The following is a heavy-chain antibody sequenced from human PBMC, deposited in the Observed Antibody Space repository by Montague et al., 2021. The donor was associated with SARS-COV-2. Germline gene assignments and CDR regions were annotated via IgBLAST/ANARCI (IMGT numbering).Heavy chain of an antibody. V-gene: IGHV4-34*01. D-gene: IGHD3-10*01. Sequence: SETLSLTCAVYGGSFSGYYWSWIRQPPEKGLEWIGEINQSGRTNNNPSLKSRVIISVDTSKNQSSLKLSSVTAADTAVYYCARRESSVWGVTVSAELDYWGQGILVIVSS. CDR2: INQSGRT. CDR1: GGSFSGYY. CDR3: ARRESSVWGVTVSAELDY. J-gene: IGHJ4*02.